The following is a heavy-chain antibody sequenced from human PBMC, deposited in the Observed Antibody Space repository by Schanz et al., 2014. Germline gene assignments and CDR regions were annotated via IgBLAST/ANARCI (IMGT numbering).Heavy chain of an antibody. CDR1: GFTVSSNY. V-gene: IGHV3-66*01. D-gene: IGHD1-26*01. CDR2: IYSGGST. CDR3: AKYGTGKGVSFEY. J-gene: IGHJ4*02. Sequence: EVQLVESGGGLVQPGGSLRLSCAASGFTVSSNYMSWVRQAPGKGLEWVSVIYSGGSTYYADSVKGRFTISRDNSKNTLYLQMNSLRAEDTAVYYCAKYGTGKGVSFEYWGQGTLVTVSS.